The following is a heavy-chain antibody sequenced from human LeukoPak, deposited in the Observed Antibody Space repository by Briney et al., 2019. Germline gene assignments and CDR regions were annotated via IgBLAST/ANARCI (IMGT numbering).Heavy chain of an antibody. J-gene: IGHJ4*02. CDR3: ARASSGWYGGI. CDR1: GGSISSGSYY. CDR2: ICTSGST. Sequence: SQTLSLTCTVSGGSISSGSYYWSWIRQPAGKGLEWIGRICTSGSTNYNPSLKSRVTISVDTSKNQFSLKLSSVTAADTAVYYCARASSGWYGGIWGQGTLVTVSS. V-gene: IGHV4-61*02. D-gene: IGHD6-19*01.